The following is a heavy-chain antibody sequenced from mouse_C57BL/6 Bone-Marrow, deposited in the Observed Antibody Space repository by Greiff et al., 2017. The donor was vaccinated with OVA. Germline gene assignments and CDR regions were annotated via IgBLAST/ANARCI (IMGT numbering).Heavy chain of an antibody. CDR3: ARYYYSNRGYYFDY. CDR1: GYAFTNYL. CDR2: INPGSGGT. J-gene: IGHJ2*01. Sequence: QVQLQQSGAELVRPGTSVKVSCKASGYAFTNYLIEWVKQRPGQGLEWIGVINPGSGGTNYNEKFKGKATLTADKSSSTAYMQLSSLTSEYSAVYFCARYYYSNRGYYFDYWGQGTTLTVSS. V-gene: IGHV1-54*01. D-gene: IGHD2-5*01.